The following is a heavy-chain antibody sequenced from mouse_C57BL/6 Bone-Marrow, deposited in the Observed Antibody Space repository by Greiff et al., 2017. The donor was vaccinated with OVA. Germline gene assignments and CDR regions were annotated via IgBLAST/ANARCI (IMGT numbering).Heavy chain of an antibody. Sequence: VHLVESGPGLVQPSQSLSITCTVSGFSLTSYGVHWVRPSPGKGLEWLGVIWSGGSTDYNAAFISRLSISKDNSKSQVFFKMNSLQADDTAIYYCARSYAGAMDYWGQGTSVTVSS. V-gene: IGHV2-2*01. CDR2: IWSGGST. CDR1: GFSLTSYG. J-gene: IGHJ4*01. CDR3: ARSYAGAMDY. D-gene: IGHD1-1*01.